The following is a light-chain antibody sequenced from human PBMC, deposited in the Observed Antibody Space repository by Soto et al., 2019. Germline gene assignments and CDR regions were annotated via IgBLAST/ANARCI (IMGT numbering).Light chain of an antibody. V-gene: IGKV1-13*02. CDR3: QHFKGFPIT. CDR2: ESS. J-gene: IGKJ5*01. CDR1: QGISTL. Sequence: AIQLTQSPSSLSASVGARVTITCRASQGISTLLAWYQQKPGKAPKVLIYESSLLQSGVPSRFSGSGSGTDFTLTISSLQPEDFATYDCQHFKGFPITFGLGTRLEI.